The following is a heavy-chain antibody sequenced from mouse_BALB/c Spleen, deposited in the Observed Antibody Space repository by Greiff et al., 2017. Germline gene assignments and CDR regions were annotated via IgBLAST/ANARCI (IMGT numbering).Heavy chain of an antibody. J-gene: IGHJ2*01. V-gene: IGHV1-4*01. CDR3: ARGYYRYDNFDD. D-gene: IGHD2-14*01. CDR2: INPSSGYT. CDR1: GYTFTSYT. Sequence: VKLLESGAELARPGASVKMSCKASGYTFTSYTMHWVKQRPGQGLEWIGYINPSSGYTNYNQKFKDKATLTADKSSSTAYMQLSSLTSEDSAVYYCARGYYRYDNFDDWGQGTTLTVSS.